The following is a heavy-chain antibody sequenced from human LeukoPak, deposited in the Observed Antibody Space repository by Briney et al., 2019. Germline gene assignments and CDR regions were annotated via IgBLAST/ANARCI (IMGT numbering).Heavy chain of an antibody. D-gene: IGHD1-26*01. V-gene: IGHV3-66*01. CDR3: ARDSAEGWGAFDI. Sequence: PGGSLRLSCAASGFTVSSNYMSWVRQAPGKGLEWVSVIYSGGSTYYADSVKGRFTISRDNSKNTLYLQMNSLRAEDTAVYYCARDSAEGWGAFDIWGQGTMVTVSS. CDR2: IYSGGST. J-gene: IGHJ3*02. CDR1: GFTVSSNY.